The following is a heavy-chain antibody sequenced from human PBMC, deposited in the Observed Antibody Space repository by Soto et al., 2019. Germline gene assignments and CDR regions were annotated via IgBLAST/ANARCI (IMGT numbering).Heavy chain of an antibody. Sequence: EVQLLESGGGLVQPGGSLRLSCAASGFTFSKYAMSWVRQAPGKGLEWVSAISGSGTTTYSADSVRGRFTISRDNSNNMLYLKMNSPSPEDTALYYCVKFFVETGGSSGWRGSRDSWGQGTLVTVSS. D-gene: IGHD6-25*01. CDR2: ISGSGTTT. V-gene: IGHV3-23*01. CDR3: VKFFVETGGSSGWRGSRDS. J-gene: IGHJ4*02. CDR1: GFTFSKYA.